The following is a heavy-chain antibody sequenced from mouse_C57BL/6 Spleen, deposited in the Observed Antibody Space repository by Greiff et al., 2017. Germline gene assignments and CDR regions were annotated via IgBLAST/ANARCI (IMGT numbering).Heavy chain of an antibody. D-gene: IGHD1-1*01. V-gene: IGHV5-16*01. J-gene: IGHJ2*01. CDR3: ARNYGVTFYFDD. CDR1: GFTFSDYY. Sequence: EVKLVESEGGLVQPGSSMKLSCTASGFTFSDYYMAWVRQVPEKGLEWVANINYDGSSTYYLDSLKSRFIISRDNAKNILYLQMSSLMSEDTATYYWARNYGVTFYFDDWGQGTTLTVSS. CDR2: INYDGSST.